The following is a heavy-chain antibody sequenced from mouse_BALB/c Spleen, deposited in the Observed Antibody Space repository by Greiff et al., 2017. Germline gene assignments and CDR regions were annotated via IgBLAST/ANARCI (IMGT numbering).Heavy chain of an antibody. J-gene: IGHJ2*01. Sequence: EVQLQQSGAELVKPGASVKLSCTASGFNIKDTYMHWVKQRPEQGLEWIGRIDPANGNTKYDPKFQGKATITADTSSNTAYLQLSSLTTEDTAVYYCILYGNPDYWGQGTTLTVSS. CDR2: IDPANGNT. V-gene: IGHV14-3*02. CDR3: ILYGNPDY. CDR1: GFNIKDTY. D-gene: IGHD2-1*01.